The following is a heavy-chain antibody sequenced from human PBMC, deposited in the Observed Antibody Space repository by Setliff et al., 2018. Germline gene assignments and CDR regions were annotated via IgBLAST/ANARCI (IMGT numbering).Heavy chain of an antibody. CDR1: GGSIRSYY. Sequence: SETLSLTCTVSGGSIRSYYWSWIRQPPGKGLEWIGYIYTSGRTNYNPSLKSRVTISVDTSKNQFTLKVSSVTAADTAVYYCARDPPYCSSTSCRGAFDIWGQGTMVTVAS. J-gene: IGHJ3*02. CDR2: IYTSGRT. D-gene: IGHD2-2*01. CDR3: ARDPPYCSSTSCRGAFDI. V-gene: IGHV4-4*08.